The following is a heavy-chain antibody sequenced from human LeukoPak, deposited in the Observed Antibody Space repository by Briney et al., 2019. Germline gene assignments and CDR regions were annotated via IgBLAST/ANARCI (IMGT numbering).Heavy chain of an antibody. Sequence: TGGSLKLSCAASGCTFSGSVMHWVRQASGKGLEWVGRITSKPNNYATVYAASGKGRFTISSDDSKNTAYLQMNSLKTEDTAVYYCAGGSGWYSPDYWGQGTLVTVSS. CDR3: AGGSGWYSPDY. CDR1: GCTFSGSV. CDR2: ITSKPNNYAT. V-gene: IGHV3-73*01. D-gene: IGHD6-19*01. J-gene: IGHJ4*02.